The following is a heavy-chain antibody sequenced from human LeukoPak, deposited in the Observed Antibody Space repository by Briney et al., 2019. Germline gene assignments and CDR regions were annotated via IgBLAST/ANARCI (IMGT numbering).Heavy chain of an antibody. D-gene: IGHD3-9*01. CDR1: GFTFSSYA. CDR3: ARDQGGYDILTGYYQFDY. J-gene: IGHJ4*02. V-gene: IGHV3-30-3*01. CDR2: ISYDGSNK. Sequence: GGSLRLSCAASGFTFSSYAMHWVRQAPGKGLEWVAVISYDGSNKYYADSVKGRFTISRDNSKNTLYLQMNSLRAEDTAVYYCARDQGGYDILTGYYQFDYWGQGTLVTVSS.